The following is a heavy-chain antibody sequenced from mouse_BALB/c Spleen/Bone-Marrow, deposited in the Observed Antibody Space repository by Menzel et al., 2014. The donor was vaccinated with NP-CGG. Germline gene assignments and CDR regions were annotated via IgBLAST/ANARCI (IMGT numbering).Heavy chain of an antibody. CDR3: ARSGKVRNAMDY. Sequence: LQESGAEPVRPGVSVKISCKGSGYTFTDYAIHWVKQSHAKSLEWIGLISGYYGDAIYNQKFKGKATMTVDKSSSTAYMDLARLTSEDSAIYYCARSGKVRNAMDYWGQGTSITVSS. CDR1: GYTFTDYA. D-gene: IGHD2-14*01. CDR2: ISGYYGDA. J-gene: IGHJ4*01. V-gene: IGHV1S137*01.